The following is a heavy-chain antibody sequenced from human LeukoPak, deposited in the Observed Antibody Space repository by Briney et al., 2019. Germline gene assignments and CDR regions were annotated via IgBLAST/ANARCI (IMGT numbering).Heavy chain of an antibody. CDR3: ARDPQWLYYYYGMDV. V-gene: IGHV3-33*01. J-gene: IGHJ6*02. Sequence: GGSLRLSCEASGFTFSSYGMHWVRQAPGKGLEWVAVIWYDGSVKYYEDSVKGRFTISRDNSKNTLYLQMNSLRAEDTAVYYCARDPQWLYYYYGMDVWGQGTMVTVSS. CDR1: GFTFSSYG. D-gene: IGHD6-19*01. CDR2: IWYDGSVK.